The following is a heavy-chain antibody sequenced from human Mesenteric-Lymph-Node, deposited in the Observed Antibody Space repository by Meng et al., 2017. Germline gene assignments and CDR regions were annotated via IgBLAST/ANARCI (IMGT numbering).Heavy chain of an antibody. CDR1: GFTFSSYW. V-gene: IGHV3-74*01. D-gene: IGHD3-3*01. CDR2: INSDGSST. Sequence: GESLKISCAASGFTFSSYWMHWVRQAPGKGLVWVSRINSDGSSTSYADSVKGRFTISRDNAKNTLYLQMNSLRAEDTAVYYCARDQAPSYYDFWSGYYLGTKGWFDPWGQGTLVTVSS. CDR3: ARDQAPSYYDFWSGYYLGTKGWFDP. J-gene: IGHJ5*02.